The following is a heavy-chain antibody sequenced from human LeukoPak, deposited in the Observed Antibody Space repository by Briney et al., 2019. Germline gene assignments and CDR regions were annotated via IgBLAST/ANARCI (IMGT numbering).Heavy chain of an antibody. J-gene: IGHJ4*02. CDR3: ARDRETEMATQPHPLGY. CDR2: ISAYNGNT. Sequence: ASVKVSCKASGYTFTSYGISWVRQAPGQGLEWMGWISAYNGNTNYAQKLQGRVTMTTDTSTSTAYMELRSLRSDDTAVYYCARDRETEMATQPHPLGYWGQGTLVTVSS. CDR1: GYTFTSYG. D-gene: IGHD5-24*01. V-gene: IGHV1-18*01.